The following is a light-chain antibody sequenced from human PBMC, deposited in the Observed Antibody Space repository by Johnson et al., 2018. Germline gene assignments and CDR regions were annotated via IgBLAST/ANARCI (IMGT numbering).Light chain of an antibody. CDR1: SSNIGNNY. Sequence: QSVLTQPPSVSAAPGQKVTISCSGSSSNIGNNYVSWYQQLPGTAPKLLIYENNKRPSGIPDRFSGSKSGTSATLGITGLQTGDEADYYCGTWDSSLSAGMVCGTGTKVTVL. J-gene: IGLJ1*01. V-gene: IGLV1-51*02. CDR3: GTWDSSLSAGMV. CDR2: ENN.